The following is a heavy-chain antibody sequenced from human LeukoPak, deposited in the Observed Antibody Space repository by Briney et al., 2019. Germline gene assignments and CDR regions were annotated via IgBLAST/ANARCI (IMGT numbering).Heavy chain of an antibody. CDR3: ASQCSGGSCYSRYYYGMDV. Sequence: SETLSLTCTVSGGSISSSSYYWGWIRQPPGKGLEWIGSIYYSGSTYYNPSLKSRVTISVDTSKNQLSLKLSSVTAADTAVYYCASQCSGGSCYSRYYYGMDVWGQGTTVTVSS. CDR2: IYYSGST. CDR1: GGSISSSSYY. V-gene: IGHV4-39*01. D-gene: IGHD2-15*01. J-gene: IGHJ6*02.